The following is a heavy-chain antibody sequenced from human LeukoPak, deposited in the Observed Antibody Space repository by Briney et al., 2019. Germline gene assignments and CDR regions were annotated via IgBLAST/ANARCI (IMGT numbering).Heavy chain of an antibody. CDR2: IYYSGTT. D-gene: IGHD3-3*01. V-gene: IGHV4-59*01. J-gene: IGHJ6*02. CDR3: ARNPRSGYFPHYHYDGMNV. CDR1: GGSINSYY. Sequence: SETLSHTRTVSGGSINSYYCSWIRQPPGKGLEWIGYIYYSGTTNYNPSLKSRVTISVDTSKNQFSLKLSSVTAADTAVYYCARNPRSGYFPHYHYDGMNVMGQGSTVTVSS.